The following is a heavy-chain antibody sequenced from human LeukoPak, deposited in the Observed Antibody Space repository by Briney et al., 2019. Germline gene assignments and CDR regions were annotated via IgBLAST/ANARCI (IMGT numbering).Heavy chain of an antibody. Sequence: ASVKVSCKASGYTFTSYGISWVRQAPGQGLEWMGWISAYNGNTNYAQKLQGRVTMTTDTSTSTAYMELRSLRSEDTAVYYCARIVVVPAANYYYYYYMDVWGKGTTVTVSS. D-gene: IGHD2-2*01. CDR2: ISAYNGNT. J-gene: IGHJ6*03. V-gene: IGHV1-18*01. CDR1: GYTFTSYG. CDR3: ARIVVVPAANYYYYYYMDV.